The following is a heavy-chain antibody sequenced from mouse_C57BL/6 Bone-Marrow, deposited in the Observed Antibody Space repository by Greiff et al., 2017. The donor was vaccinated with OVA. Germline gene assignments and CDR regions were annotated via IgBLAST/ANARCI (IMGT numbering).Heavy chain of an antibody. V-gene: IGHV1-47*01. J-gene: IGHJ1*03. CDR3: ARGYYGSSYLWYFDV. CDR1: GYTFTTYP. D-gene: IGHD1-1*01. CDR2: FHPYNDDT. Sequence: QVQLQQSGAELAKPGASVKMSCKASGYTFTTYPIEWMKQNHGKSLEWIGNFHPYNDDTKYNEKFKGKATLTVEKSSSTVYLELSRLTSDDSAVYYCARGYYGSSYLWYFDVWGTGTTVTVSS.